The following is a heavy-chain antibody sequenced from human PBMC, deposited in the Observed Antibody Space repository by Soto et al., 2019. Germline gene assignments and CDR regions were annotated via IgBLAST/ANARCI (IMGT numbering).Heavy chain of an antibody. J-gene: IGHJ4*02. CDR3: AHMGVAGLEYHFDY. D-gene: IGHD6-19*01. CDR2: IYWNDDK. CDR1: GFSLSSTRMA. Sequence: QITLKESGPTLVKPTQPLTLTCTFSGFSLSSTRMAVGWIRQPPGKALEWLALIYWNDDKHYSPFLKSRLTITTDTSKNQVVLTMSNLDPVDPATYYCAHMGVAGLEYHFDYWGQGTLVTVSS. V-gene: IGHV2-5*01.